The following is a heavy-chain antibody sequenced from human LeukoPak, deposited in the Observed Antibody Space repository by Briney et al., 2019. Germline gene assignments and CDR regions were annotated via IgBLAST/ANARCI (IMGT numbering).Heavy chain of an antibody. V-gene: IGHV3-30-3*01. CDR2: ISYDGSNK. D-gene: IGHD3-16*01. Sequence: PGGSLRLSCAASGFTFSSYAMRWVRQAPGKGLEWVAVISYDGSNKYYADSVKGRFTISRDNSKNTLYLQMNSLRAEDTAVYYCARDTLRHRLKYYFDYWGQGTLVTVSS. J-gene: IGHJ4*02. CDR1: GFTFSSYA. CDR3: ARDTLRHRLKYYFDY.